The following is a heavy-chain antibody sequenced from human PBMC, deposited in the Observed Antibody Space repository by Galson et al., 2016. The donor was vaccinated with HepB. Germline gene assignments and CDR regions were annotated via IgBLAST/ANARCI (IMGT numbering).Heavy chain of an antibody. Sequence: SLRLSCAASGFTFSTHAMSWVRQAPGKGLEWVSGISWNSLIIVYADSVKGRFTVSRDNAENSLYLQVNSLRPEDSAFYYCAKDKSPYASTWIDYWGQGTLVTVST. V-gene: IGHV3-9*01. CDR1: GFTFSTHA. CDR2: ISWNSLII. CDR3: AKDKSPYASTWIDY. D-gene: IGHD2-2*01. J-gene: IGHJ4*02.